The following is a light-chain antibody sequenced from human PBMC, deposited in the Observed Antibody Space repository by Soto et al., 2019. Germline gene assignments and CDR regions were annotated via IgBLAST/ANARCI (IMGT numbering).Light chain of an antibody. CDR3: QQYDSSPWT. J-gene: IGKJ1*01. V-gene: IGKV3-20*01. CDR1: QSVSSSF. Sequence: EIVLTQSPGTLSLSPGERATLSCRASQSVSSSFLAWYQQKPGQAPRLLIYGASTRATGMPDRFSGSGSVTDFPLTISRLEPEDIGVYYCQQYDSSPWTVGQGTKVEIK. CDR2: GAS.